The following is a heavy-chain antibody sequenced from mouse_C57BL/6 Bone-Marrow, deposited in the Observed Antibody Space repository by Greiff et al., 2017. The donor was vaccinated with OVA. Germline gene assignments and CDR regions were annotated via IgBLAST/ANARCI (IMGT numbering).Heavy chain of an antibody. J-gene: IGHJ4*01. CDR3: ARHGALYYGNYYAMDY. Sequence: EVMLVESGGDLVKPGGSLKLSCAASGFTFSSYGMSWVRQTPDKRLEWVATISSGGSYTYYPDSVKGRFTISRDNAKNTLYLHMSSLKSEDTAMYYWARHGALYYGNYYAMDYWGQGTSVTVSS. D-gene: IGHD2-1*01. CDR1: GFTFSSYG. V-gene: IGHV5-6*01. CDR2: ISSGGSYT.